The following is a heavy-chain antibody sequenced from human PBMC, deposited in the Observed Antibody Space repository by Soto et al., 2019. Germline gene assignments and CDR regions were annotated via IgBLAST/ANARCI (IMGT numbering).Heavy chain of an antibody. D-gene: IGHD3-22*01. Sequence: EVQLVESGGGLVKPGGSLRLSCAASGFTFSSYSMNWVRQAPGKGLEWVSSISSSSSYIYYADSVKGRFTISRDNAKKSLYLQINRLRDEQTAVYYCARDFRTDYYDSRGAQGGYWGQGTLVTVSP. J-gene: IGHJ4*02. CDR3: ARDFRTDYYDSRGAQGGY. V-gene: IGHV3-21*01. CDR1: GFTFSSYS. CDR2: ISSSSSYI.